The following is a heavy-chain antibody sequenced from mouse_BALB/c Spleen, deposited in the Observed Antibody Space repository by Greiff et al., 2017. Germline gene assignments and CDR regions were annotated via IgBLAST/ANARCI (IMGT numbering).Heavy chain of an antibody. J-gene: IGHJ2*01. Sequence: EVMLVESGGGLVQPGGSLRLSCATSGFTFTDYYMSWVRQPPGKALEWLGFIRNKANGYTTEYSASVKGRFTISRDNSQSILYLQMNTLRAEDSATYYCARSYYGNFDYWGQGTTLTVSS. CDR2: IRNKANGYTT. CDR1: GFTFTDYY. D-gene: IGHD2-10*01. CDR3: ARSYYGNFDY. V-gene: IGHV7-3*02.